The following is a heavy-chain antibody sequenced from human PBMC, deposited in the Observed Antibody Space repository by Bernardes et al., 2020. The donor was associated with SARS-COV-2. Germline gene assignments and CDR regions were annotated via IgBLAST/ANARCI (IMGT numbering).Heavy chain of an antibody. Sequence: VGSLRLSCAASGFTFSHYSINWVRQAPGKGLEWVSSISPTSTYVYYADSLKGRFTISRDNAKNSLYLQMNSLRVEDTGVYYCAGTTTTCCDYWGQGTLVTVSS. D-gene: IGHD2-2*01. J-gene: IGHJ4*02. V-gene: IGHV3-21*01. CDR2: ISPTSTYV. CDR1: GFTFSHYS. CDR3: AGTTTTCCDY.